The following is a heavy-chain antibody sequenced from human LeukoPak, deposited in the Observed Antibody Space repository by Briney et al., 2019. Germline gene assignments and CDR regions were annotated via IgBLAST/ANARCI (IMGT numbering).Heavy chain of an antibody. CDR2: INPNSGGT. J-gene: IGHJ4*02. CDR3: ARGGHSGYDSAFDY. D-gene: IGHD5-12*01. Sequence: ASVKVSCKASGYTFTGYYMHRVRQAPGQGLEWMGWINPNSGGTNYAQKFQGRVTMTRDTSISTAYMELSRLRSADTAVYYCARGGHSGYDSAFDYWGQGTLVTVSS. V-gene: IGHV1-2*02. CDR1: GYTFTGYY.